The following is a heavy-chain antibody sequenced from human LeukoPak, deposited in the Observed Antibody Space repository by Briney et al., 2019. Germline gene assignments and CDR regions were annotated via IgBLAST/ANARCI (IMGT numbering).Heavy chain of an antibody. J-gene: IGHJ4*02. V-gene: IGHV3-23*01. CDR1: GFTFSDYY. Sequence: GGSLRLSCAASGFTFSDYYMSWVRQAPGKGLEWVSAISGSGGSTYYADSVKGRFTISRDNSKNTLYLQMNSLRAEDTAVYYCAKKGAVEMGTIDYWGQGTLVTVSS. CDR3: AKKGAVEMGTIDY. D-gene: IGHD5-24*01. CDR2: ISGSGGST.